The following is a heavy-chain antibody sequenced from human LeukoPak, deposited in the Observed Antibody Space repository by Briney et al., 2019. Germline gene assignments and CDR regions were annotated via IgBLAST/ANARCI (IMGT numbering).Heavy chain of an antibody. Sequence: GGSLRLSCAASGFTFSSYGMLWVRQAPGKGLEWVAFIRYDGTNKYYADSVKGRFTISRDNSKNTLYLQMNSLRTEDTAVYYCWTVVPAAIPLFDYWGQGTLVTVSS. CDR3: WTVVPAAIPLFDY. D-gene: IGHD2-2*01. J-gene: IGHJ4*02. CDR1: GFTFSSYG. CDR2: IRYDGTNK. V-gene: IGHV3-30*02.